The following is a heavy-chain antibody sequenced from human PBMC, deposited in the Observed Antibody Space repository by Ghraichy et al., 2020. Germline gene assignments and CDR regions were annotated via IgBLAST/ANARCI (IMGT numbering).Heavy chain of an antibody. V-gene: IGHV3-48*01. D-gene: IGHD2/OR15-2a*01. CDR2: ISPSTNAI. Sequence: GGSLRLSCAASGFNFINYSMNWVRQAPGKGLEWVSYISPSTNAIYYADSVKGRFTISRDNDKNALYLQMNSLRAEDTALYYCARCLSAAAYCYFGMDVWGQGTTVIVSS. J-gene: IGHJ6*02. CDR1: GFNFINYS. CDR3: ARCLSAAAYCYFGMDV.